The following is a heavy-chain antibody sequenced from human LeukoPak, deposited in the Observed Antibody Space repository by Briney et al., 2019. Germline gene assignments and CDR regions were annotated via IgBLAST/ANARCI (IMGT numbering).Heavy chain of an antibody. V-gene: IGHV5-51*01. CDR3: ATSSYCGGDCYDY. J-gene: IGHJ4*02. Sequence: GESLKISCKGSGYSFTSYWIGWVRQMPGKGLEWMGIIYPGDSDTRYSPSFQGQVTISADKSISTAYLQWSSLKASDTAMHYCATSSYCGGDCYDYWGQGTLVTVSS. D-gene: IGHD2-21*01. CDR1: GYSFTSYW. CDR2: IYPGDSDT.